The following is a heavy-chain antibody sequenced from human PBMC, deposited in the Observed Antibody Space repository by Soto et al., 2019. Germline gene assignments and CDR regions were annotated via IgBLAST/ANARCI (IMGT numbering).Heavy chain of an antibody. CDR2: IYSGGST. J-gene: IGHJ3*02. D-gene: IGHD3-3*01. Sequence: PGGSLRLSCAASGFPVSSNYMSWVRQAPGKGLEWVSVIYSGGSTYYADSVKGRFTISRDHSKNTLYLQMNSLRAEDTAVYYCERDSRILRFLEWFGAFDIWGQGTMVTVSS. CDR1: GFPVSSNY. CDR3: ERDSRILRFLEWFGAFDI. V-gene: IGHV3-66*01.